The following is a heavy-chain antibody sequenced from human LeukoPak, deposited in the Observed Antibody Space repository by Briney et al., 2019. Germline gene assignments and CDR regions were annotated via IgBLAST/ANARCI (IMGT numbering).Heavy chain of an antibody. CDR3: AKFRKDDYDILTGQVLDY. D-gene: IGHD3-9*01. Sequence: SGGSLRLSCAASGFTFSSYGMSWVRQAPGKGLEWVSAISGSGGSTYYADSVKGRFTISRDNSKNTLYLQMNSLRAEDTAVYYCAKFRKDDYDILTGQVLDYWGQGTLVTVSS. J-gene: IGHJ4*02. CDR1: GFTFSSYG. CDR2: ISGSGGST. V-gene: IGHV3-23*01.